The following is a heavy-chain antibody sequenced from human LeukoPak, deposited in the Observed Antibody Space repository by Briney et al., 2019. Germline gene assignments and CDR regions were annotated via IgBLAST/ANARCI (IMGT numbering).Heavy chain of an antibody. J-gene: IGHJ4*02. D-gene: IGHD1-26*01. Sequence: PGGSLRLSCAASGFTFSSYGMHWVRQAPGKGLEWVAFIRYDGSNKYYADSVKGRFTISRDNSKNTLYLQMNSLRAEDTAVYYCARDPRPDIVGATHNYWGQGTLVTASS. CDR2: IRYDGSNK. CDR3: ARDPRPDIVGATHNY. V-gene: IGHV3-30*02. CDR1: GFTFSSYG.